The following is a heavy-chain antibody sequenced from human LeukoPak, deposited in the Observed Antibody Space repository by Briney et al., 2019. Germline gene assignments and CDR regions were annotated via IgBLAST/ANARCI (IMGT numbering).Heavy chain of an antibody. V-gene: IGHV4-39*07. CDR1: GDSIKSSGYY. Sequence: SGTLSLTCSVSGDSIKSSGYYWAWIRQSPGMGLEWIGSVSYRGGTYNNPSLKTRITMSVVSSKNQFSLRLSSVTAADTAVYYCARDVRYFDYWGQGTLVTVSS. CDR2: VSYRGGT. CDR3: ARDVRYFDY. J-gene: IGHJ4*02.